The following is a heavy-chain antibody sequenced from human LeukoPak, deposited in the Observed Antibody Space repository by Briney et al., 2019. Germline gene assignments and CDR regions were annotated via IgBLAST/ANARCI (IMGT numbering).Heavy chain of an antibody. V-gene: IGHV4-34*01. J-gene: IGHJ4*02. CDR3: ASGGATTSPGDY. Sequence: PSETLSLTCAVYGGSFSGYYWSWIRQPPGKGLESIGEINHSGSTNYNPSLKSRVTISVDTSKNQFSLKLSSVTAADTAVYYCASGGATTSPGDYWGQGTLVTVSS. D-gene: IGHD1-26*01. CDR2: INHSGST. CDR1: GGSFSGYY.